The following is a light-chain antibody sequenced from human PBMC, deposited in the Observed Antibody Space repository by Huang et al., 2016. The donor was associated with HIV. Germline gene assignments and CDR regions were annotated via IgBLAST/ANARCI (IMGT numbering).Light chain of an antibody. Sequence: DIQMTQSPSSLSASVGDRVTITFRASQSISSYLNWYQQKPGKAPKLLIYAASSLQSGFPSRFSGSGSGTDFTLTISSLQPEDFATYYCQQSYSTPQNTFGQGTKLEIK. CDR2: AAS. V-gene: IGKV1-39*01. CDR1: QSISSY. J-gene: IGKJ2*01. CDR3: QQSYSTPQNT.